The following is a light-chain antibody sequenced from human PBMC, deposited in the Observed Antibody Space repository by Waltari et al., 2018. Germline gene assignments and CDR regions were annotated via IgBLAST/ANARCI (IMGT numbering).Light chain of an antibody. J-gene: IGLJ1*01. V-gene: IGLV3-10*01. CDR3: YSSDTTGLRV. Sequence: SYELTQPPSVSVSPGQTARITCSGHELPRKYAYWFQQKSGQAPRLVIYEDTKRPSECPERFSGSSSGTVATLTITGAQVDDEADYYCYSSDTTGLRVFGSGTTVVVL. CDR2: EDT. CDR1: ELPRKY.